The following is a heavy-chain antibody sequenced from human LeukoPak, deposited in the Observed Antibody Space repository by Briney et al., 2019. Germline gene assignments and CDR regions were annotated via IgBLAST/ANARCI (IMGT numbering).Heavy chain of an antibody. Sequence: HPGRSLRLSCAASGFTFSSYAMHWVRQAPGKGLEWVAVISYDGSNKYYADSVKGRFTISRDNSKNTLYLQMNSLRAEDTAVYYCGGGTSEIDYWGQGTLVTVSS. CDR3: GGGTSEIDY. D-gene: IGHD2-2*01. J-gene: IGHJ4*02. CDR2: ISYDGSNK. CDR1: GFTFSSYA. V-gene: IGHV3-30-3*01.